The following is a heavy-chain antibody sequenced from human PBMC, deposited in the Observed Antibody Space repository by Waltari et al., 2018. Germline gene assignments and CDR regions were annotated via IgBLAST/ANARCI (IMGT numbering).Heavy chain of an antibody. V-gene: IGHV4-39*01. Sequence: QLQLQESGPGLVKPSETLSLTCTVSGGPISSSSYYWGWIRQPPGTGLEWLGSIYYSGSTSYNPALKSGGTTTARTSKNKLFLKLRYGTAADKAAYYCARNRKQHLYYYYMDVWGKGTTVTVSS. CDR3: ARNRKQHLYYYYMDV. D-gene: IGHD6-13*01. CDR2: IYYSGST. J-gene: IGHJ6*03. CDR1: GGPISSSSYY.